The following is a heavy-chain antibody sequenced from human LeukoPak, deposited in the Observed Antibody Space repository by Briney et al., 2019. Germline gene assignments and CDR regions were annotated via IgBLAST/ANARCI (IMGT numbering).Heavy chain of an antibody. D-gene: IGHD3-10*01. Sequence: SETLSLTCTVSGASISSYYWSWIRQPAGKGLEWIGRIYTSGSTNYNPSLKSRVTMSVDTSKNQFSLKLSSVTAADTAVYYCARVYGSRGSGSYLNWFDPWGQGTLVTVSS. V-gene: IGHV4-4*07. CDR1: GASISSYY. CDR3: ARVYGSRGSGSYLNWFDP. J-gene: IGHJ5*02. CDR2: IYTSGST.